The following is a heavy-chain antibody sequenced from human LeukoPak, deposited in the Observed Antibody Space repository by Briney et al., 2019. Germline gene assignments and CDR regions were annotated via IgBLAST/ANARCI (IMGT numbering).Heavy chain of an antibody. J-gene: IGHJ4*02. V-gene: IGHV3-15*01. Sequence: GGSLRLSCTASGFTFSSYAMNWVRQAPGKGLEWAGRINSKADGGTTDYAAPVKGRLTISRDDSENTLFLQMNSLKTEDTAVYYCTTDGLMVRGVMHNDWGQGTLVTVSS. CDR2: INSKADGGTT. CDR3: TTDGLMVRGVMHND. CDR1: GFTFSSYA. D-gene: IGHD3-10*01.